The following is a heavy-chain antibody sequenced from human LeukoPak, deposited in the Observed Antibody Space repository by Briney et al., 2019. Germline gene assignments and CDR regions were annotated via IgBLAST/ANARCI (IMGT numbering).Heavy chain of an antibody. Sequence: GRSLRLSCAASGFTFSSYAMHWVRQAPGKGLEWVAVISYDGSNKYYADSVKGRFTISRDNSKNTLYLQMNSLRAEDTAVYYCARELRYFDWFFGYWGQGTLVTVSS. CDR1: GFTFSSYA. V-gene: IGHV3-30-3*01. J-gene: IGHJ4*02. D-gene: IGHD3-9*01. CDR3: ARELRYFDWFFGY. CDR2: ISYDGSNK.